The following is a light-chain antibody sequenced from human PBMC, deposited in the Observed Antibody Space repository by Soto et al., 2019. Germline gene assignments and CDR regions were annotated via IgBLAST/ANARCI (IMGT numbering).Light chain of an antibody. J-gene: IGKJ3*01. V-gene: IGKV3-15*01. Sequence: EIVMTQSPATLSVSPGERDSLSCRASQSVGSKLAWYQHKPGQAPRLLIYDASTRATGFPARFSGSGSGTEFTLTISSLQPEDFAVYYCQQYNNWPPFTFGPGTKVDIK. CDR2: DAS. CDR3: QQYNNWPPFT. CDR1: QSVGSK.